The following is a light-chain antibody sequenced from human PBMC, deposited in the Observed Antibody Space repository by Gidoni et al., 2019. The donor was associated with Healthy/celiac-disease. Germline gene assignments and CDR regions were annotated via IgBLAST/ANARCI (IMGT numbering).Light chain of an antibody. V-gene: IGKV4-1*01. Sequence: ILLPLSPPPPPPSLGERATINCKSSQSVLYSSNNKNYLAWYQQKPGQPPKLLIYWASTRESGVPDRFSGSGSGTDFTLTISSLQAEDVAVYYCQQYYSTPPTFGQGTKLEIK. CDR1: QSVLYSSNNKNY. J-gene: IGKJ2*01. CDR2: WAS. CDR3: QQYYSTPPT.